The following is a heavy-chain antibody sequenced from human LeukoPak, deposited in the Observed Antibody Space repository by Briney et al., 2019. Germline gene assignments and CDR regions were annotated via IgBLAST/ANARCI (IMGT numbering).Heavy chain of an antibody. Sequence: SETLSLTCTVTGGSINSSHYWGWTPPPPGKGLEWIGTIYYSVRTYYTPTLKSRVTISVDTSKNQFSLKLSSVTAADTAVYYCARLPYYYDSSVPRWAFDIWGQGTMVTVSS. V-gene: IGHV4-39*01. D-gene: IGHD3-22*01. J-gene: IGHJ3*02. CDR1: GGSINSSHY. CDR2: IYYSVRT. CDR3: ARLPYYYDSSVPRWAFDI.